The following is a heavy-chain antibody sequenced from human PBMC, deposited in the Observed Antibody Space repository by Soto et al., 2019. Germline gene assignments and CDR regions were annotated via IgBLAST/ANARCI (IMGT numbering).Heavy chain of an antibody. CDR2: IWYDGSNK. J-gene: IGHJ4*02. CDR1: GFTFSSYG. V-gene: IGHV3-33*01. CDR3: ARGYDSSGYSLYSDY. D-gene: IGHD3-22*01. Sequence: QVQLVESGGGVVQPGRSLRLSCAASGFTFSSYGMHWVRQAPGKGLEWVAVIWYDGSNKYYADSVKGRFNISRDNSKNTLYLQMNSLRAEDTAVYYCARGYDSSGYSLYSDYWGQGTLVTVSS.